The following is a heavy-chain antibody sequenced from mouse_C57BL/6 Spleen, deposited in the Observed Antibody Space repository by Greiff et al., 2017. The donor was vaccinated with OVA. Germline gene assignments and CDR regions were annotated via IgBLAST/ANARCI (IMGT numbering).Heavy chain of an antibody. J-gene: IGHJ3*01. CDR2: INPNNGGT. CDR3: ARVYNDYAWFAY. V-gene: IGHV1-18*01. Sequence: EVQLQQSGPELVKPGASVKIPCKASGYTFTDYNMDWVKQSHGKSLEWIGDINPNNGGTIYNQKFKGKATLTVDKSSSTAYMELRSLTSEDTAVYYCARVYNDYAWFAYWGQGTLVTVSA. D-gene: IGHD2-4*01. CDR1: GYTFTDYN.